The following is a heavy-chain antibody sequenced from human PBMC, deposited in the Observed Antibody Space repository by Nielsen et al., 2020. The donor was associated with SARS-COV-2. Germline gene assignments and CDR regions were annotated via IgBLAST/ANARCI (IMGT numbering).Heavy chain of an antibody. J-gene: IGHJ4*02. CDR2: ISGSGDST. CDR1: GFSFNNYA. V-gene: IGHV3-23*01. CDR3: AKDRIAARTTFDY. D-gene: IGHD6-6*01. Sequence: GESLKISCAASGFSFNNYAMSWVRQAPGKGLEWVSTISGSGDSTYYSDSVKGQFTISRDNSKNTLYLQMNSLGAEDTAVYYCAKDRIAARTTFDYWGQGTLVTVST.